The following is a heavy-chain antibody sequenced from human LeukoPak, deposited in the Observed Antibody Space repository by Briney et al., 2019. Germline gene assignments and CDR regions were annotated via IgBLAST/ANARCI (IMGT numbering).Heavy chain of an antibody. V-gene: IGHV4-59*12. Sequence: SETLSLTCTVSGGSISGYYWSWIRQPPGKGLEWIGYIYYSGSTNYNPSLKSRVTISVDTSKYQFSLQLNSVTPEDTAVYYCARGGNIAVAGPSSYYYYGMDVWGQGTTVTVSS. D-gene: IGHD6-19*01. CDR3: ARGGNIAVAGPSSYYYYGMDV. CDR2: IYYSGST. J-gene: IGHJ6*02. CDR1: GGSISGYY.